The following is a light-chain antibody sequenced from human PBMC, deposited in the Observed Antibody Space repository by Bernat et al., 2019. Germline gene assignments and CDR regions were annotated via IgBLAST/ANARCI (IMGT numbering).Light chain of an antibody. CDR1: SSNIGENY. CDR2: DNN. V-gene: IGLV1-51*01. Sequence: QSVLTQPPSVSAAPVQKVTISCSGSSSNIGENYVSWYQQVPGTAPKLLIFDNNKRPSGIPDRFSGSKSGTSATLDITGLPIGDDANYHCATWDSSLSVVIFGGGTKVTGL. J-gene: IGLJ2*01. CDR3: ATWDSSLSVVI.